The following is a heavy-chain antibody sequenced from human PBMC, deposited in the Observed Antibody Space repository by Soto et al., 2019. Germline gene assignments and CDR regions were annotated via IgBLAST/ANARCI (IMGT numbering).Heavy chain of an antibody. CDR1: GGTFSSYA. D-gene: IGHD2-2*01. V-gene: IGHV1-69*01. CDR3: ATSQGSSTSLEIYYYYYYGMDV. CDR2: IIPISDTT. J-gene: IGHJ6*02. Sequence: QVQLVQSGAEVKKPGSSVKVSCKASGGTFSSYAISWVRQAPGQGLEWMGGIIPISDTTNYAQKFQGRVTITADESTSTAYMELSSLISEDTAVYYCATSQGSSTSLEIYYYYYYGMDVWGQGTTVTVSS.